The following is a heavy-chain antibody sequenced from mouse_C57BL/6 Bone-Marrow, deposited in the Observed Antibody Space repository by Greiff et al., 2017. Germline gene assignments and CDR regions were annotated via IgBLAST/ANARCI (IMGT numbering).Heavy chain of an antibody. CDR1: GFTFSSYA. Sequence: EVKLVESGEGLVKPGGSLKLSCAASGFTFSSYAMSWVRQTPEKRLEWVAYISSGGDYIYYADTVKGRFTISRDNARNTLYLQMSSLKSEDTAMYYCTRKGHYSNYGAWFAYWGQGTLVTVSA. V-gene: IGHV5-9-1*02. J-gene: IGHJ3*01. CDR2: ISSGGDYI. D-gene: IGHD2-5*01. CDR3: TRKGHYSNYGAWFAY.